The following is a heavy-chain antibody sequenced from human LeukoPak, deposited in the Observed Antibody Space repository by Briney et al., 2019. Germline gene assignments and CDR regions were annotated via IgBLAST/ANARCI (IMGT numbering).Heavy chain of an antibody. Sequence: GASVKVSCKASGYTFISYAIHWVRQAPGQRLEWMGWINVGNGNTKYSQKFQGRVTITRDTSASTAYMELSSLRSDDTAVYYCARERGAATGNWFDPWGQGTLVTVSS. J-gene: IGHJ5*02. CDR1: GYTFISYA. CDR3: ARERGAATGNWFDP. D-gene: IGHD6-13*01. CDR2: INVGNGNT. V-gene: IGHV1-3*01.